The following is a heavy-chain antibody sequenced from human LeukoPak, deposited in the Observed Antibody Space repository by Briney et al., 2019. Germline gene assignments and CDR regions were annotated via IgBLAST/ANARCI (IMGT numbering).Heavy chain of an antibody. CDR3: ASASPTYDSSGYYSDY. V-gene: IGHV1-69*01. CDR1: GGTFSSYA. CDR2: SIPIFGTA. D-gene: IGHD3-22*01. J-gene: IGHJ4*02. Sequence: SVKVSCKASGGTFSSYAISWVRQAPGQGLEWMGGSIPIFGTANYAQKFQGRVTITADESTSTAYMELSSLRSEDTAVYYCASASPTYDSSGYYSDYWGQGTLVTVSS.